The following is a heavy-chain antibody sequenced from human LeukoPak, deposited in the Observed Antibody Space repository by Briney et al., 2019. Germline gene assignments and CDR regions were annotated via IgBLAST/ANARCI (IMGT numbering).Heavy chain of an antibody. CDR1: GFTFSSYG. CDR2: IWYDGSNK. D-gene: IGHD3-22*01. J-gene: IGHJ4*02. V-gene: IGHV3-33*01. Sequence: PGGSLRLSCAASGFTFSSYGMHWVRQAPGKGLEWVAVIWYDGSNKYYADSVKGRFTISRDNSKNTLYLQMNSLRAEDTAVYYCARDMNYYDISIFDYWGQGTLVTVSS. CDR3: ARDMNYYDISIFDY.